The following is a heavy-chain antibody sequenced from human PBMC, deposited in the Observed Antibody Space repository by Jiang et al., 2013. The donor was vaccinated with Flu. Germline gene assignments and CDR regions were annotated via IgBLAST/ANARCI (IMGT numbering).Heavy chain of an antibody. V-gene: IGHV6-1*01. CDR1: GDSVSSNSAA. CDR3: ARAPYYYGSGSQGNFFDY. Sequence: QTLSLTCAISGDSVSSNSAAWNWIRQSPSRGLGWLGRTYYRSKWYNEYAVYVKSRITINADTSKNQFSLQLNSVTPEDTAVYYCARAPYYYGSGSQGNFFDYWGQGTLVTVSS. J-gene: IGHJ4*02. D-gene: IGHD3-10*01. CDR2: TYYRSKWYN.